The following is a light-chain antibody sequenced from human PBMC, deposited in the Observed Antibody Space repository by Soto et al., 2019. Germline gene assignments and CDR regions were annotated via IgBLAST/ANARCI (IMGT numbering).Light chain of an antibody. V-gene: IGKV1-17*01. CDR3: QQYNSYSRT. CDR1: QGIGND. Sequence: DIQMTQSPSSLYSSLGDRVTITCRASQGIGNDLGWYQQKPGKAPKLLIYDASSLESGVPSRFSVSGSGTEFTLTISRLQHGDFATYYCQQYNSYSRTFGQGTKVDIK. CDR2: DAS. J-gene: IGKJ1*01.